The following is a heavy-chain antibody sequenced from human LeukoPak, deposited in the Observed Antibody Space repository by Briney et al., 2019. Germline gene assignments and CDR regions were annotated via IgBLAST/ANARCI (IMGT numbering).Heavy chain of an antibody. CDR3: ARFSYYYYYMDV. J-gene: IGHJ6*03. V-gene: IGHV4-39*01. CDR2: IYYSGST. CDR1: GGSISSISYY. Sequence: SETLSLTCIVSGGSISSISYYWGWLRQPPGTELEWIGSIYYSGSTYYNPSLKSRVTISVDTSKIQFSLKLSSVTAADTAVYYCARFSYYYYYMDVWGKGTTVTVSS.